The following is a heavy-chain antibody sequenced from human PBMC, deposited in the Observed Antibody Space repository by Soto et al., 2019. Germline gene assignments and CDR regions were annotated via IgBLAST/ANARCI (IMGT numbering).Heavy chain of an antibody. CDR3: ARHPPGYRHWFDP. J-gene: IGHJ5*02. CDR2: TYYRSKWYN. V-gene: IGHV6-1*01. CDR1: GDSVSSYTST. Sequence: PSQTLSLTCAISGDSVSSYTSTWNWIRQSPSRGLEWLGRTYYRSKWYNDYAVSVKSRITINPDTSKNQFSLKLSSVTAADTAVYYCARHPPGYRHWFDPWGQGTLVTVSS. D-gene: IGHD6-13*01.